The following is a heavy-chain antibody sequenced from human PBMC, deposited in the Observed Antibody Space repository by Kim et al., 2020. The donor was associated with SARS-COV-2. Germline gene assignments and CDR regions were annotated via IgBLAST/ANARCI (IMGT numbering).Heavy chain of an antibody. CDR1: GGSISSSSYY. V-gene: IGHV4-39*01. CDR2: IYYSGST. J-gene: IGHJ3*02. CDR3: ARLSWGTGSHDAFDI. D-gene: IGHD2-8*02. Sequence: SETLSLTCTVSGGSISSSSYYWGWIRQPPGKGLEWIGSIYYSGSTYYNPSLKSRVTISVDTSKNQFSLKLSSVTAADTAVYYCARLSWGTGSHDAFDIWGQGTMVTVSS.